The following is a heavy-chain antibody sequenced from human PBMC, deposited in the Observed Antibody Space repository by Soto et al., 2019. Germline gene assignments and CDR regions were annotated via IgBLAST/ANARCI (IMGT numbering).Heavy chain of an antibody. D-gene: IGHD3-22*01. CDR3: AVSSGYTTSGFNY. V-gene: IGHV1-45*02. Sequence: SVNVSCKASRYTFTYRYLHWVSPAPGQSLEGMGWITPFNGNTNYAQKFQDRVNITRDRSMSNAYMELSSLRSEDTAMYYCAVSSGYTTSGFNYGGQGTLVTVSS. J-gene: IGHJ4*02. CDR2: ITPFNGNT. CDR1: RYTFTYRY.